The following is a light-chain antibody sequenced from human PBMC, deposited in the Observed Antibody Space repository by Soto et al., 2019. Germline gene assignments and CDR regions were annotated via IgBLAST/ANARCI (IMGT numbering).Light chain of an antibody. J-gene: IGKJ1*01. CDR1: QSVNAN. CDR3: QQYNTWLWT. CDR2: GAS. Sequence: EVVMTQSPATLSVSPGERATLSCRASQSVNANLAWYQQMPGQAPRLLIHGASNRATGIPARFSGSGFGTEFIXTIASXXSEDFAVYYCQQYNTWLWTFGQGTKVEI. V-gene: IGKV3-15*01.